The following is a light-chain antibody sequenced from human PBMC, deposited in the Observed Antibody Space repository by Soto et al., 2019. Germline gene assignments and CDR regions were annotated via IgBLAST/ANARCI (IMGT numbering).Light chain of an antibody. Sequence: IQMTQSPSSLSASVGDRVTVTCRASQSINIYLNWYQQKPGKAPTLLIYGASSLQSGVPSRFSGGGSRTDFTLTISTLQPEDFATYYCQQSYRSPYTFGQGTKLEIK. CDR2: GAS. J-gene: IGKJ2*01. V-gene: IGKV1-39*01. CDR3: QQSYRSPYT. CDR1: QSINIY.